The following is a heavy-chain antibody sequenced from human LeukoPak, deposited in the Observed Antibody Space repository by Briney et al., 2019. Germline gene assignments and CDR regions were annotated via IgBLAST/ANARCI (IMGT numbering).Heavy chain of an antibody. CDR3: ARDVAAPGGVYFDY. D-gene: IGHD3-16*01. J-gene: IGHJ4*02. CDR1: GFTVSSNS. V-gene: IGHV3-66*01. Sequence: GGSLRLSCAASGFTVSSNSMSWVRQAPGKGLVWVSVIYTGGTTYYADSVKGRFSISRDNSKNTLYLQMNSLRAEDTAVYYCARDVAAPGGVYFDYWGQGTLVTVSS. CDR2: IYTGGTT.